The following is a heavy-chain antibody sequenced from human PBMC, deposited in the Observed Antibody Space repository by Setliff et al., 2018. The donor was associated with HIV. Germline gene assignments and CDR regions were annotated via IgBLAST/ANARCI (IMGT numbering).Heavy chain of an antibody. D-gene: IGHD3-22*01. CDR3: VRNGYYSLDY. J-gene: IGHJ4*02. CDR2: ISPTGNT. Sequence: KSSETLSLTCSVSGASISSYYWSWIRQPPGKGLEWIGYISPTGNTNYNPSLKSRVTISIDKSKNQSSLKMTSVTAAGTAVYNCVRNGYYSLDYWGQGTLVTVSS. CDR1: GASISSYY. V-gene: IGHV4-4*09.